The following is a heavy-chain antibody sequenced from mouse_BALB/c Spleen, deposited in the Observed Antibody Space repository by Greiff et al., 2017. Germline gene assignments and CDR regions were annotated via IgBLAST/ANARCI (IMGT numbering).Heavy chain of an antibody. CDR2: ISSGGGST. J-gene: IGHJ4*01. D-gene: IGHD2-5*01. Sequence: EVHLVESGGGLVKPGGSLKLSCAASGFAFSSYDMSWVRQTPEKRLEWVAYISSGGGSTYYPDTVKGRFTISRDNAKNTLYLQMSSLKSEDTAMYYCARRGSNSFYAMDYWGQGTSVTVSS. V-gene: IGHV5-12-1*01. CDR3: ARRGSNSFYAMDY. CDR1: GFAFSSYD.